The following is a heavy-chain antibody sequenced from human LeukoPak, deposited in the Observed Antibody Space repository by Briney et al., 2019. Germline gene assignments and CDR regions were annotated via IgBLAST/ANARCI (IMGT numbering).Heavy chain of an antibody. J-gene: IGHJ4*02. CDR3: ARDDNWNDKPFDL. Sequence: PGGSLRLSCTASGFTFSFYMMNWVRQAPGKGLEWVSSISTSSSHIYYADSLKGRFTVSRDNAKNSLYLQMNNLRAEDTAVYYCARDDNWNDKPFDLWGPGTPVTVSS. CDR1: GFTFSFYM. CDR2: ISTSSSHI. D-gene: IGHD1-20*01. V-gene: IGHV3-21*01.